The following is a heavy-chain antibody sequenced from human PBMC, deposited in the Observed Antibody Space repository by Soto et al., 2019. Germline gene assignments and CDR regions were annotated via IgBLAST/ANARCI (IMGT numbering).Heavy chain of an antibody. D-gene: IGHD3-16*01. CDR1: GFTFSSFA. J-gene: IGHJ4*02. CDR2: IGSIGLTT. Sequence: EVQLLESGGGLVQPGGSLRLSCAGSGFTFSSFAMSWVRQAPGKGLEWVSGIGSIGLTTYYADSVKGRFTISRDNSKNTLYLQMNTLRAEDTAVYYCAKDKESMSYGYWDSWGQGTLVTVS. CDR3: AKDKESMSYGYWDS. V-gene: IGHV3-23*01.